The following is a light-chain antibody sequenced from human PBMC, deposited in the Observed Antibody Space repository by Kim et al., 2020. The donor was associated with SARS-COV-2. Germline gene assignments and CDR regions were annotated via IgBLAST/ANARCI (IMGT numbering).Light chain of an antibody. Sequence: SPGERATRSCRASQSVSTYLAWYQQKPGQAPRLLIYGASNRATGIPARFTGSGSGTDFTLTISSLESEDFAVYYCQQRSNWPQITFGQGTRLEIK. CDR2: GAS. J-gene: IGKJ5*01. CDR3: QQRSNWPQIT. CDR1: QSVSTY. V-gene: IGKV3-11*01.